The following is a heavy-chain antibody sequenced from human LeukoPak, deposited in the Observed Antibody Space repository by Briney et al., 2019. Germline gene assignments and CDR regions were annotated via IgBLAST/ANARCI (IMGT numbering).Heavy chain of an antibody. J-gene: IGHJ4*02. V-gene: IGHV3-7*01. Sequence: GGSLRLSCAASGFTFSSYWMSWVRQAPGKGLEWVANIKQDGSEKYYVDSVKGRFTISRDNAKNSLYLQMNSLRAEDTAVYYCARGSPMVRGVAFDHWGQGTLVTVSS. CDR2: IKQDGSEK. CDR3: ARGSPMVRGVAFDH. D-gene: IGHD3-10*01. CDR1: GFTFSSYW.